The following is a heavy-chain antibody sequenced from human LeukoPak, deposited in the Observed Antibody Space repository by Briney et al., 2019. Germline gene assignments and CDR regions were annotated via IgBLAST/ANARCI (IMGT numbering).Heavy chain of an antibody. V-gene: IGHV1-46*01. CDR2: INPNRGST. CDR3: ARGPTAAADLSPYYYYYMDV. CDR1: GYTFTSYY. D-gene: IGHD6-13*01. Sequence: ASVKVSCKASGYTFTSYYMYWVRQAPGQGLEWMGIINPNRGSTSYAQKFQGRVTITRNTSISTAYMELSSLRSEDTAVYYCARGPTAAADLSPYYYYYMDVWGKGTTVTVSS. J-gene: IGHJ6*03.